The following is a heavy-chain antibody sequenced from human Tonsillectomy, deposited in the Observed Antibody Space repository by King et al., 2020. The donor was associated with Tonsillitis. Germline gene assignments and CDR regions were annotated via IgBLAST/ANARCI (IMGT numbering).Heavy chain of an antibody. J-gene: IGHJ5*02. V-gene: IGHV3-23*04. Sequence: VQLVESGGGLVQPGGSLRLSCAASGFTFSTYAMSWVRQAPGKGLEWVSSISASGDSTYYADSVKGRFTISRDNSKNTLFLQVNTLRAEDTAVYYCAKITDFDFRLDPWGQGTLGTVSS. CDR2: ISASGDST. CDR1: GFTFSTYA. CDR3: AKITDFDFRLDP. D-gene: IGHD3/OR15-3a*01.